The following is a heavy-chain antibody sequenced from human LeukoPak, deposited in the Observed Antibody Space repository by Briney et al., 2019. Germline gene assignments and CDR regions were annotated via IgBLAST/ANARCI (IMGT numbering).Heavy chain of an antibody. CDR1: GFTFSSYS. J-gene: IGHJ4*02. V-gene: IGHV3-21*01. CDR2: ISSSSSYI. D-gene: IGHD1-26*01. Sequence: GGSLRLSCAASGFTFSSYSMNWVRQAPGKGLEWVSSISSSSSYIYYADSVKGRFTISRDNAKNSLYLQMNSLRAEDTAVYYCASEEEVGATDYWGQGTLVTVSS. CDR3: ASEEEVGATDY.